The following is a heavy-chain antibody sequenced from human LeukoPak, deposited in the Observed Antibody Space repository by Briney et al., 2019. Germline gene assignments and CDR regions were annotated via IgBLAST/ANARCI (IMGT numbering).Heavy chain of an antibody. Sequence: SETLSLTCTVSGGSISSSSYYWGWIRQPPGKGLEWIGSIYYSGSTYYNPSLKSRVTISVDTSKNQFSLKLSSVTAADTAVYYCARLMGLGYYDSSGYLKHPYFDYWGQGTLVTVSS. J-gene: IGHJ4*02. CDR2: IYYSGST. V-gene: IGHV4-39*01. CDR3: ARLMGLGYYDSSGYLKHPYFDY. CDR1: GGSISSSSYY. D-gene: IGHD3-22*01.